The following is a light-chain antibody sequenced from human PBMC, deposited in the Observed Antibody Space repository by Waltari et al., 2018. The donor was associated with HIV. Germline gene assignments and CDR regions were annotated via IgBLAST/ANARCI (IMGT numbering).Light chain of an antibody. J-gene: IGLJ2*01. V-gene: IGLV2-23*02. Sequence: QSALTQPASLSGSPGQSITISCTGTSSDVGDYDLVSWYQRHSGKAPKLMIYEVSKWPSGVFYRFSGSKSGNTASLTIFGLQAEDEADYYCCPYAGSNTMIFGGGTKLTVL. CDR3: CPYAGSNTMI. CDR1: SSDVGDYDL. CDR2: EVS.